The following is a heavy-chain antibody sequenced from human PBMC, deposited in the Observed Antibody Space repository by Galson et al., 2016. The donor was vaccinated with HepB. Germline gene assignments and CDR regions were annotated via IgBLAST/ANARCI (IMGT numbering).Heavy chain of an antibody. CDR2: ISYTGSNE. CDR1: GFSFSLIT. J-gene: IGHJ6*02. V-gene: IGHV3-30*04. CDR3: AKSFRDFVFEGSLYGLDV. D-gene: IGHD3-10*01. Sequence: SLRLSCAASGFSFSLITVHWVRQLPGKGLEWVALISYTGSNEIYAESVKGRFQISRDNSKNTLYLQMNNLRGEDTAVYYCAKSFRDFVFEGSLYGLDVWGQGTTVIVSS.